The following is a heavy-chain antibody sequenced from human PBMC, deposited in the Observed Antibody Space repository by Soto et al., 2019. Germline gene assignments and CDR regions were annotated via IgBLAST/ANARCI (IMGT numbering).Heavy chain of an antibody. Sequence: QVQLVQSGAEVKKPGSSVKVSCRASGGTLNKHAITWVRRAPGQGLEWLGGIIPMFGIPNYPQKFQGRVTITADASTNTSHMELIGLTSDDTAVYYCARGGTSGWLKGAYDVWGQGTMVTVSS. J-gene: IGHJ3*01. D-gene: IGHD6-19*01. CDR2: IIPMFGIP. CDR1: GGTLNKHA. V-gene: IGHV1-69*01. CDR3: ARGGTSGWLKGAYDV.